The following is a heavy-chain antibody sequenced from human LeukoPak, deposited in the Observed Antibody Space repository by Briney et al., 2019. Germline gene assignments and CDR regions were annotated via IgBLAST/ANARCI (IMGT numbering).Heavy chain of an antibody. J-gene: IGHJ4*02. D-gene: IGHD2-2*01. CDR1: GFTFSSYG. CDR3: AKYWTEIVVVPAAIRN. V-gene: IGHV3-30*02. Sequence: GGSLRLSCPASGFTFSSYGMHWVRQAPGKGLEWVAFIRYDGSNKYYADSVKGRFTISRDNSKNTLYLQMNSLRAEDTAVYYCAKYWTEIVVVPAAIRNWGQGTLVTVSS. CDR2: IRYDGSNK.